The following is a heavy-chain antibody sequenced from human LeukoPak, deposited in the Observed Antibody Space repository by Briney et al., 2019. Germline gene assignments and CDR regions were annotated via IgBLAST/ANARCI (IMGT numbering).Heavy chain of an antibody. Sequence: GGSLRLSCAASGFTFSSYWMSWVRQAPGKGLEWVANIKQDGSEKYYADSVKGRFTISRDNSKNTLYLQMNSLRAEDTAVYYCATHSSESEDWGQGTLVTVSS. CDR2: IKQDGSEK. J-gene: IGHJ4*02. CDR3: ATHSSESED. V-gene: IGHV3-7*01. D-gene: IGHD6-19*01. CDR1: GFTFSSYW.